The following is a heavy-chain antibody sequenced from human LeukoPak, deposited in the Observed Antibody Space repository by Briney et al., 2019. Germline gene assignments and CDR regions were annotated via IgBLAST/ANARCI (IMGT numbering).Heavy chain of an antibody. D-gene: IGHD3-10*02. CDR3: AELGITMIGGV. J-gene: IGHJ6*04. V-gene: IGHV3-74*01. CDR1: GFTFSSNW. CDR2: INSDGSST. Sequence: PGGSLRLSCAASGFTFSSNWMHWVRQAPGKGLVWVSRINSDGSSTSYADSVKGRFTISRDNAKSTLYLQMNSLRAEDTAVYYCAELGITMIGGVWGKGTTVTISS.